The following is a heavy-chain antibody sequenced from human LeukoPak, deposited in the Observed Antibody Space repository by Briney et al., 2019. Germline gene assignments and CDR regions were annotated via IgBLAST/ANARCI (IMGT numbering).Heavy chain of an antibody. CDR3: ASGPTGRFLEWLLPFDY. J-gene: IGHJ4*02. CDR1: GGTFSSYA. D-gene: IGHD3-3*01. Sequence: ASVKVSCKASGGTFSSYAISWVRQAPGQGLEWMGGIIPIFGTANYAQKFQGRVTITADESTSTAYMELSSLRSEDTAVYYCASGPTGRFLEWLLPFDYWGQGTLVTVSS. V-gene: IGHV1-69*13. CDR2: IIPIFGTA.